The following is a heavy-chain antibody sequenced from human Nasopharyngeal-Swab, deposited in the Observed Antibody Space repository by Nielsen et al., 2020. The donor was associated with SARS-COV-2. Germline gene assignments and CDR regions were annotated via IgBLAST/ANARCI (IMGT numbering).Heavy chain of an antibody. CDR2: ISYDGSNE. CDR1: GFTFSSSG. D-gene: IGHD4-17*01. J-gene: IGHJ4*02. CDR3: AKDVHGDYGGIDY. V-gene: IGHV3-30*18. Sequence: GESLKISCAASGFTFSSSGMDWVRQAPGKGLEWVAVISYDGSNEYYGDSVKGRFTISRDNSKNTLYLQMNSLRVDDTAVYYCAKDVHGDYGGIDYWGKGILVPVSS.